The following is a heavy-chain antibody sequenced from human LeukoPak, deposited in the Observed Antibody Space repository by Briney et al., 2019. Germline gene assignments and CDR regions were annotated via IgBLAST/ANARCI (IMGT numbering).Heavy chain of an antibody. CDR1: GYTFTTYA. CDR3: ARTRAPYYYASGSPDF. Sequence: ASVKVSCKASGYTFTTYAMNWVRQAPGQGLEWMGWINTNTGSPNYAQGFTGRFVFSLDTSVSTAYLQITSLKAEDTAVYYCARTRAPYYYASGSPDFWGKGTTVTVSS. J-gene: IGHJ6*04. D-gene: IGHD3-10*01. V-gene: IGHV7-4-1*02. CDR2: INTNTGSP.